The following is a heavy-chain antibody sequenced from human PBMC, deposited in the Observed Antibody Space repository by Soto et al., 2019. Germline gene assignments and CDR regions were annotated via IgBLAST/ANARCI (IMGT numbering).Heavy chain of an antibody. V-gene: IGHV1-8*02. CDR2: MNPDSGNA. D-gene: IGHD6-19*01. Sequence: ASVKVSCKASGYTFTNYGINWVRQAPGQGLEWMGWMNPDSGNAGYPQKFQDRVTMTSDNSINTAYMELSSLRSEDTAVYYCARGLNHQWLVQNWFDPWGQGTLVTVSS. CDR1: GYTFTNYG. CDR3: ARGLNHQWLVQNWFDP. J-gene: IGHJ5*02.